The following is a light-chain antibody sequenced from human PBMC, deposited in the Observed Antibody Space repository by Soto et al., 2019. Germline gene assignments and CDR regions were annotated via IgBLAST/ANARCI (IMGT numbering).Light chain of an antibody. CDR1: RNIERW. V-gene: IGKV1-5*01. CDR3: QHCDTSWP. J-gene: IGKJ1*01. CDR2: NAS. Sequence: DIQMTQYTSSLSASIGDRVTITCRASRNIERWLAWYQQKPGKPPKLLILNASTLGSGVPSRFSGSGSGTEFTLTISGLQPDDFATYYCQHCDTSWPFGQGSKVDI.